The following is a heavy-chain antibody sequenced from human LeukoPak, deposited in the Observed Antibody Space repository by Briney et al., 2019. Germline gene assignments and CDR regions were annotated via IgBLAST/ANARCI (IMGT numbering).Heavy chain of an antibody. CDR3: ARHRRVLRYIDY. V-gene: IGHV4-4*02. CDR1: GGSISSSNW. D-gene: IGHD1-14*01. CDR2: IYHSGST. Sequence: PSETLSLTCAVSGGSISSSNWWSWVRPPPGKGLEWIGEIYHSGSTNYNPSLKSRVTISVDKSKNQFSLKLSSVTAADTAVYYCARHRRVLRYIDYWGQGTLVTVSS. J-gene: IGHJ4*02.